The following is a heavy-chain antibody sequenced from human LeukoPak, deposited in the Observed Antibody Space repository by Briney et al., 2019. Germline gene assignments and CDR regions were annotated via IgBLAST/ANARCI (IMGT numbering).Heavy chain of an antibody. D-gene: IGHD3-10*01. J-gene: IGHJ4*02. CDR1: GGSISSYY. V-gene: IGHV4-59*01. CDR3: ARVHGSGSQLGAYYFDY. Sequence: PSETLSLTCTVSGGSISSYYWSWIRQPPGKGLEWIGYIYYSGSTNYNPSLKSRVTISADTSKNQFSLKLSSVTAADTAVYYCARVHGSGSQLGAYYFDYWGQGTLVTVSS. CDR2: IYYSGST.